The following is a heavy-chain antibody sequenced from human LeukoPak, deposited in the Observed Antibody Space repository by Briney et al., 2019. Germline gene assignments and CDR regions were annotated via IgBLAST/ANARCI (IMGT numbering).Heavy chain of an antibody. CDR1: GFTFSSYG. CDR2: IRYDGSNK. CDR3: ARDRNYDFWSGYSPYYFDY. Sequence: GGSLRLSCAASGFTFSSYGMHWVRQAPGKGLEWVAFIRYDGSNKHYADSVKGRFTISRDNSKNTLYLQMNSLRAEDTAVYYCARDRNYDFWSGYSPYYFDYWGQGTLVTVSS. D-gene: IGHD3-3*01. J-gene: IGHJ4*02. V-gene: IGHV3-30*02.